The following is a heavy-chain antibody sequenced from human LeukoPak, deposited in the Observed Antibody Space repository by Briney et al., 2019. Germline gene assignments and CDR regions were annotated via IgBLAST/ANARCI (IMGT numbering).Heavy chain of an antibody. J-gene: IGHJ4*02. Sequence: GGSLRLACAASGFTFSGSWMSWVSHAPGKRLEWVANIKADGSEKHYVDSVKGRFTISRDNAKTSLYLQMNSLRVEDTAVYYCTMVVDLLPYWGQGTLVTVSS. V-gene: IGHV3-7*01. CDR3: TMVVDLLPY. D-gene: IGHD2-2*01. CDR2: IKADGSEK. CDR1: GFTFSGSW.